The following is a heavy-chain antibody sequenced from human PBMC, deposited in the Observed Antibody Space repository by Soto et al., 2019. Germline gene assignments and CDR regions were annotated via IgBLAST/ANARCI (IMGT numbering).Heavy chain of an antibody. J-gene: IGHJ6*02. CDR3: ARRSYLVGAIERGYYYYGMDV. CDR1: GFTFSSYG. Sequence: QVQLVESGGGVVQPGRSLRLSCAASGFTFSSYGMHWVRQAPGKGLEGGAVIWYDGSNKYYADSVKGRFTISRDNSKNTLYLQMNSLRAEDTAVYYCARRSYLVGAIERGYYYYGMDVWGQGTTVTVSS. CDR2: IWYDGSNK. V-gene: IGHV3-33*01. D-gene: IGHD1-26*01.